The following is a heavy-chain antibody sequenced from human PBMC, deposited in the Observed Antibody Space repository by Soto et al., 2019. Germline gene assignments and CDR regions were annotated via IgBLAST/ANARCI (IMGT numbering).Heavy chain of an antibody. D-gene: IGHD2-2*01. CDR3: ARHDCISSSCYYYYYYGMDV. CDR2: IIPIFDTA. J-gene: IGHJ6*02. Sequence: QVQLVQSGAEVKKPGSSVKVSCKASGGTFSSYAISWVRQAPGQGLEWMGGIIPIFDTANYAQKFQGRVTINADESTSTADRDLSSMRSEDTAVYYCARHDCISSSCYYYYYYGMDVWGQGTTVTVSS. V-gene: IGHV1-69*12. CDR1: GGTFSSYA.